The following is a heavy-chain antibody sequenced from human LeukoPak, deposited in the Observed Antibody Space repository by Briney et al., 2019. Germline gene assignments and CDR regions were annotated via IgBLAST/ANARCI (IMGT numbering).Heavy chain of an antibody. CDR3: AIEIHFDSSGQRKLQALDS. Sequence: SETLSLTCNVSGYSISIGYYWGWIRQPPGKGLQWIGTIYQSGRTYYIPSLTSRDIISDDTYQNQSYVKVYSVTAADPAVFYCAIEIHFDSSGQRKLQALDSWLQATMVTVSS. CDR2: IYQSGRT. CDR1: GYSISIGYY. J-gene: IGHJ3*02. D-gene: IGHD3-22*01. V-gene: IGHV4-38-2*02.